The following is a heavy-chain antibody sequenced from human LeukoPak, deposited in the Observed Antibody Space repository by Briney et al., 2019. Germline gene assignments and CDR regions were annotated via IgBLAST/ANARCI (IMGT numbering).Heavy chain of an antibody. CDR1: GFSFSTYG. J-gene: IGHJ4*02. Sequence: GGSLRLSCAASGFSFSTYGMTWVRQAPGKGLEWVSGISGSDGSTYYADSVKGRFIISRDNSKNTLYLQMNSLRAEDTAVYYCAKNIGGFDYWGQGTLVTVSS. CDR3: AKNIGGFDY. V-gene: IGHV3-23*01. CDR2: ISGSDGST. D-gene: IGHD2-15*01.